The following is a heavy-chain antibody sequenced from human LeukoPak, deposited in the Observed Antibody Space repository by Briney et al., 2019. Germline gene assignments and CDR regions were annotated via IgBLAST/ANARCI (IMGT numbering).Heavy chain of an antibody. D-gene: IGHD3-10*01. Sequence: PSETLSLTCTVSGGSISSYYWGWIRQPPGKGLEWIGSIYYSGSTYYNPSLKSRVTISVDTSKNQFSLKLSSVTAADTAVYYCASPGGYGSGSYYGPFDYWGQGTLVTVSS. V-gene: IGHV4-39*07. J-gene: IGHJ4*02. CDR2: IYYSGST. CDR3: ASPGGYGSGSYYGPFDY. CDR1: GGSISSYY.